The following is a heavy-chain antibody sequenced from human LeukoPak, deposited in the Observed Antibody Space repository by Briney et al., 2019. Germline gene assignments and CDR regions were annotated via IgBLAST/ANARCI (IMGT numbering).Heavy chain of an antibody. CDR1: GGSISSYY. CDR2: IYYSGST. D-gene: IGHD3-10*01. CDR3: ARGEGFADAFDI. V-gene: IGHV4-59*01. Sequence: SETLSLTCTVSGGSISSYYWSWIRQPPGKGLEWIGYIYYSGSTNYNPSLKSRATISVDTSKNQFSLKLSSVTAADTAVYYCARGEGFADAFDIWGQGTMVTVSS. J-gene: IGHJ3*02.